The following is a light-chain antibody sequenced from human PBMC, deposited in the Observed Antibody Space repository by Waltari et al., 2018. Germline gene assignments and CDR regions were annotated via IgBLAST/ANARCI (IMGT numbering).Light chain of an antibody. V-gene: IGLV2-14*01. CDR2: EVS. Sequence: QSALTQPASVSGSPGQSITISCTGTSSDGGGYNYVSWYQQHPGKAPKLMIYEVSKRPSGVSKRFSGSKSGDTASLTISGLQAGDEADYYCSSYTSSSTLVFGGGTKLTVL. J-gene: IGLJ3*02. CDR1: SSDGGGYNY. CDR3: SSYTSSSTLV.